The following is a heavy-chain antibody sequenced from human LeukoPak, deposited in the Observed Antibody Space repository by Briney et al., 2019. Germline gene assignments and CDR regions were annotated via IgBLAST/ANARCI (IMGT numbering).Heavy chain of an antibody. CDR1: GYTFTDYF. CDR3: AKDAENGSGWFDP. Sequence: ASVKVSCKTSGYTFTDYFIHWVRQAPGQGPEGMGWINPNGGGTNYAQKFQGWVTMTMHTSITTVYMEVSSLKSDDTAVDYCAKDAENGSGWFDPWGQGTLVTVSS. V-gene: IGHV1-2*04. J-gene: IGHJ5*02. CDR2: INPNGGGT. D-gene: IGHD5-24*01.